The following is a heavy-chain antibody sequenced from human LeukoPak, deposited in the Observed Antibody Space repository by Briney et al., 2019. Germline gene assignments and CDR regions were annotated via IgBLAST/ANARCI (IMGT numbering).Heavy chain of an antibody. V-gene: IGHV1-18*01. CDR2: ISAYNGNT. CDR1: GYTFTSCG. J-gene: IGHJ4*02. CDR3: ARAQTPPPYCSGGSCYTLGPYYFDY. Sequence: ASVKVSCKASGYTFTSCGISWVRQAPGQGLEWMGWISAYNGNTNYAQKLQGRVTMTTDTSTSTAYMELRSLRSDDTAVYYCARAQTPPPYCSGGSCYTLGPYYFDYWGQGTLVTVSS. D-gene: IGHD2-15*01.